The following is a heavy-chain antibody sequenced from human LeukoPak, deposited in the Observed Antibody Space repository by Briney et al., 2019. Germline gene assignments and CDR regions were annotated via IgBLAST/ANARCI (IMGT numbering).Heavy chain of an antibody. CDR1: GYTFTGSY. V-gene: IGHV1-2*02. D-gene: IGHD6-13*01. J-gene: IGHJ4*02. CDR3: ARGDGSSWTNFDF. CDR2: INPNSGGT. Sequence: GASVKVSCKASGYTFTGSYMHWVRQAPGQGLEWMGWINPNSGGTKYALKLQGRVTMIRDTSINTAYMELSRLRSDDTAVYYCARGDGSSWTNFDFWGQGTLVTVSS.